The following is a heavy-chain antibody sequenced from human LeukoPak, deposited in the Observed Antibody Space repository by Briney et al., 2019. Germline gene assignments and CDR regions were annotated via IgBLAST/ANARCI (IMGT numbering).Heavy chain of an antibody. CDR1: GFSFSSYE. V-gene: IGHV3-48*03. J-gene: IGHJ4*02. D-gene: IGHD6-19*01. CDR2: ISGSGGTI. CDR3: ARDLNGWYGRVDN. Sequence: GGSLRLSCAASGFSFSSYEMNWVRQAPGKGLEWVSYISGSGGTIYYADSVKGRFTISRDNAKNSLHLQMNSLRAEDTAVYYCARDLNGWYGRVDNWGQGTLVTVSS.